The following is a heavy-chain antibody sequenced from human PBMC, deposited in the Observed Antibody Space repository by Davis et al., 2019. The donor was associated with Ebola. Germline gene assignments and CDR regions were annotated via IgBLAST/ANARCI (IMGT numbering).Heavy chain of an antibody. Sequence: GGSLRLSCAASGFSLNTYGIHWVRQAPGKGLEWVAVISYDGSKKYYADSVKGRFTISRDNSKNTLYLQMNSLRAEDTAVYYCAKGDRMDVWGQGTTVTVTS. D-gene: IGHD3-22*01. J-gene: IGHJ6*02. CDR1: GFSLNTYG. V-gene: IGHV3-30*18. CDR3: AKGDRMDV. CDR2: ISYDGSKK.